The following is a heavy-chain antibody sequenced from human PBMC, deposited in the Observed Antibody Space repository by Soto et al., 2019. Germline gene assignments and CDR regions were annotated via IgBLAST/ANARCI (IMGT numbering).Heavy chain of an antibody. Sequence: EVQLVESGGGLVQPGGSLRLSCAASGFTFSSYWMSWVRQAPGKGLEWVANIKEDGSERYYVDSVKSRFNISRDNAKNSLYLQMNSLRAEDTAVYYCARATGADKEDYWGQGPLVTVSS. CDR3: ARATGADKEDY. CDR1: GFTFSSYW. CDR2: IKEDGSER. D-gene: IGHD3-10*01. V-gene: IGHV3-7*04. J-gene: IGHJ4*02.